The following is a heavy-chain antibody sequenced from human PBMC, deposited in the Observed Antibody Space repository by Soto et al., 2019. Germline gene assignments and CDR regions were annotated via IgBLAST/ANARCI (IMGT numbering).Heavy chain of an antibody. J-gene: IGHJ6*02. V-gene: IGHV3-15*01. CDR3: TTGRDGYDYYYYGMDV. CDR1: GFTFSNAW. Sequence: VGSLRLSCAASGFTFSNAWMSWVRQAPGKGLEWVGRIKSKTDGGTTDYAAPVKGRFTISRDDSKNTLYLQMNSLKTEDTAVYYCTTGRDGYDYYYYGMDVWGQGTTVTVSS. D-gene: IGHD5-12*01. CDR2: IKSKTDGGTT.